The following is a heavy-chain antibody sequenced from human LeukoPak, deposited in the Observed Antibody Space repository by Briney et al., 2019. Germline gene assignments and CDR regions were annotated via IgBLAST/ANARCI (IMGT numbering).Heavy chain of an antibody. V-gene: IGHV3-23*01. CDR1: GFTFSSYT. Sequence: GGSLRLSCAASGFTFSSYTVTWVRQAPGKGLEWVSSISGSGSTTYSADSVKGRFTISRDNSKNTLYLQMNSLRAEDTAVYYCAKGSTVSGSYYGMDIWGQGTTVTVSS. J-gene: IGHJ6*02. CDR3: AKGSTVSGSYYGMDI. D-gene: IGHD3-22*01. CDR2: ISGSGSTT.